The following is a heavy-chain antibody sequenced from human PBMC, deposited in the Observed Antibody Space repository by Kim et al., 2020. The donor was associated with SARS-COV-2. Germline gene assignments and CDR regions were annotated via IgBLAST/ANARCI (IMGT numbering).Heavy chain of an antibody. CDR3: AREADNSGWENRYFDY. Sequence: SETLSLTCTVSGGSISSYYWSWIRQPPGKGLEWIGYIYYSGSTNYNPSLKSRVTISVDTSKNQFSLKLSSVTAADTSVYYCAREADNSGWENRYFDYWGQGTLVTVSS. CDR2: IYYSGST. D-gene: IGHD6-19*01. J-gene: IGHJ4*02. V-gene: IGHV4-59*12. CDR1: GGSISSYY.